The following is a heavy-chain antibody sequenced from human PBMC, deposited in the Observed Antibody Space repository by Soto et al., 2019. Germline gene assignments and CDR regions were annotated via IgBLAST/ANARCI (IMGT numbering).Heavy chain of an antibody. V-gene: IGHV4-4*07. CDR2: IYTSGST. CDR1: GGSISSYY. CDR3: ARDYSGHDSYKTCYYYGMDV. Sequence: SETLSLTCTVSGGSISSYYWSWIRQPAGKGLEWIGRIYTSGSTNYNPSLKSRVTISVDTSKNQFSLKLSSVTAADTAVYYCARDYSGHDSYKTCYYYGMDVWGQGTTVTVSS. D-gene: IGHD5-12*01. J-gene: IGHJ6*02.